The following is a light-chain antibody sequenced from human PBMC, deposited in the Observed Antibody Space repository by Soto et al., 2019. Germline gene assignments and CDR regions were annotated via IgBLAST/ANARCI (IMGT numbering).Light chain of an antibody. CDR3: QQYFFTLT. CDR2: WAS. CDR1: QSVLYSSNNKNY. V-gene: IGKV4-1*01. J-gene: IGKJ4*01. Sequence: DIVMTQSPDSLAVSLGERATINCKSSQSVLYSSNNKNYLAWYQQKPGQPPKLLIYWASTRESGVPDRFSGSGSGTEFTLPLSRPQGGELAVYYCQQYFFTLTFGGGTKVEIK.